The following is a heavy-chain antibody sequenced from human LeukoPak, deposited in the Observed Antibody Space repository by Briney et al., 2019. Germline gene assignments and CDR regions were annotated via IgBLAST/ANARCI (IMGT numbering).Heavy chain of an antibody. V-gene: IGHV4-39*07. Sequence: PSETLSLTCTVSGGSISSSSYYWGWIRQPPGKGLEWIGSIYHSGSTNYNPSLKSRVTISVDKSKNQFSLKLSSVTAADTAVYYCARVGDNGWFDPWGQGTLVTVSS. J-gene: IGHJ5*02. CDR2: IYHSGST. CDR3: ARVGDNGWFDP. CDR1: GGSISSSSYY. D-gene: IGHD2-8*01.